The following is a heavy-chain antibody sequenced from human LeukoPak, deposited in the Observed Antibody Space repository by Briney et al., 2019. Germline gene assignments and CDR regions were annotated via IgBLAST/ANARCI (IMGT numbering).Heavy chain of an antibody. D-gene: IGHD3-10*01. CDR1: GFTFSSYA. CDR2: ISGSGGST. CDR3: AKSRGVTPGDYYYGMDV. J-gene: IGHJ6*02. Sequence: GGSLRLSCAASGFTFSSYAMSWVRQAPGKGLEWVSAISGSGGSTYYADSVKGRFTISRDNSKSTLYLQMNSLRAEDTALYYCAKSRGVTPGDYYYGMDVWGQGTTVTVSS. V-gene: IGHV3-23*01.